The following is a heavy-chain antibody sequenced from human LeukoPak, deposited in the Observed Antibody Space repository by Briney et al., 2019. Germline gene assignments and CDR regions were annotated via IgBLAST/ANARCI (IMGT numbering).Heavy chain of an antibody. V-gene: IGHV4-38-2*02. J-gene: IGHJ4*02. CDR2: IYDSGNT. CDR1: GYSISSDYY. Sequence: PSETLSLTCTVSGYSISSDYYWGWIRQPPGKGLEWIGSIYDSGNTYYNPSLKSRVTMSVDTSKNQFSLKLSSVTAADTAVYYCTRETYYYDSSAYVIDYWGQGTLVTVSS. D-gene: IGHD3-22*01. CDR3: TRETYYYDSSAYVIDY.